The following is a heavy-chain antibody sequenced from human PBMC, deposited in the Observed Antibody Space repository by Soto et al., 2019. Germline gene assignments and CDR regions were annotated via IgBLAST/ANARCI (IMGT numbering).Heavy chain of an antibody. CDR3: ARGRSSRWDGYYYYYYGMDV. CDR2: TYYRSKWYN. CDR1: GDSVSSNSAA. Sequence: SQTLSLTCAISGDSVSSNSAAWNWIRQSPSRGLEWLGRTYYRSKWYNDYAVSVKSRITINPDTSKNQFSLKLSSVTAADTAVYYCARGRSSRWDGYYYYYYGMDVWGQGTTVTVSS. D-gene: IGHD3-10*01. V-gene: IGHV6-1*01. J-gene: IGHJ6*02.